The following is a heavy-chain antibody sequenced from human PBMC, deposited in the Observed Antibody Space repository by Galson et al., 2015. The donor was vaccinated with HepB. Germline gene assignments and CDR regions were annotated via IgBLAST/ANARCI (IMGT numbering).Heavy chain of an antibody. D-gene: IGHD3-3*01. CDR3: ARDGILEWLWSYGMDV. Sequence: SLRLSCAASGFTFSSYAMHWVRQAPGKGLEWVAVISYDGSNKYYADSVKGRFTISRDNSKNTLYLQMNSLRAEDTAVYYCARDGILEWLWSYGMDVWGQGTTVTVSS. V-gene: IGHV3-30-3*01. J-gene: IGHJ6*02. CDR2: ISYDGSNK. CDR1: GFTFSSYA.